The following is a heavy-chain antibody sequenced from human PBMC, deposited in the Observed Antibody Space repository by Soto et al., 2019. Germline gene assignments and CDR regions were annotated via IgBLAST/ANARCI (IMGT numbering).Heavy chain of an antibody. CDR2: AYYRSKWYN. Sequence: SQTLSLTCAISGDSVSSNSAAWNWIRQSPSRGLEWLGRAYYRSKWYNDYAVSVKSRITINPDTSKNQFSLQLNSVTPEDTAVYYCARDGGDDIVVVPAAIPGTLNWFDPWGQGTPVTVSS. D-gene: IGHD2-2*01. J-gene: IGHJ5*02. CDR1: GDSVSSNSAA. CDR3: ARDGGDDIVVVPAAIPGTLNWFDP. V-gene: IGHV6-1*01.